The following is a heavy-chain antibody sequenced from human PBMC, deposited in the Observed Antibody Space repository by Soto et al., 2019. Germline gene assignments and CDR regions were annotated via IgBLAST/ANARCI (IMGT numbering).Heavy chain of an antibody. CDR2: ISHDGSNK. CDR1: GFTFSSYG. CDR3: ATLDYDILTGYYTSYDAFDI. J-gene: IGHJ3*02. D-gene: IGHD3-9*01. V-gene: IGHV3-30*03. Sequence: GGSLRLSCAASGFTFSSYGMHWVRQAPGKGLEWVAVISHDGSNKYYADSVKGRFTISRDNSKNTLYLQMNSLRAEDTAVYYCATLDYDILTGYYTSYDAFDIWGQGTMVTVSS.